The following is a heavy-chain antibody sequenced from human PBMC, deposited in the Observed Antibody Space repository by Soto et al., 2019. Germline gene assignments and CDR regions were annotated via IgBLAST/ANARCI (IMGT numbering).Heavy chain of an antibody. CDR1: GFTFSSYS. D-gene: IGHD3-22*01. J-gene: IGHJ6*02. Sequence: GGSLRLSCAASGFTFSSYSMNWVRQAPGKGLEWVSYISSSSSTIYYADSVKGRFTISRDNAKNSLYLQMNSLRDEDTAVYYCARDVGSGYYDPYYYYYYGMDVWGQGTTVTVSS. CDR2: ISSSSSTI. V-gene: IGHV3-48*02. CDR3: ARDVGSGYYDPYYYYYYGMDV.